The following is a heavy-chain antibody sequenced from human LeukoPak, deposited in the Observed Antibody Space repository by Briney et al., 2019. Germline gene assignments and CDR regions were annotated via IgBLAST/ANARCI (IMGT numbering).Heavy chain of an antibody. CDR1: GFTFSRYS. CDR2: ISSSSSTI. J-gene: IGHJ5*02. V-gene: IGHV3-48*01. Sequence: PGGSLRLSCAASGFTFSRYSMNWVRQAPGKGLEWVSYISSSSSTIYYADSVKGRFTISRDNAKNSLYLQMNSLRAEDTAVYYCARDRAAGWYDPWGQGTLVTVFS. D-gene: IGHD6-13*01. CDR3: ARDRAAGWYDP.